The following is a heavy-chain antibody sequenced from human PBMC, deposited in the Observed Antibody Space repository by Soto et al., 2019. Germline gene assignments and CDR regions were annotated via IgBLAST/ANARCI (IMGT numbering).Heavy chain of an antibody. V-gene: IGHV1-8*02. Sequence: QVQLVQSGAEVKKPGASVKVSCKASGYTFTNNDVSWVRQATGQGLEWMGWMNPGSGDTGYAQKFQGRVTMTRDISIATAYMEQNSLTSENTAIYYCARMESFGSLNWFDPWGQGTLVTVSS. CDR3: ARMESFGSLNWFDP. CDR2: MNPGSGDT. CDR1: GYTFTNND. D-gene: IGHD5-18*01. J-gene: IGHJ5*02.